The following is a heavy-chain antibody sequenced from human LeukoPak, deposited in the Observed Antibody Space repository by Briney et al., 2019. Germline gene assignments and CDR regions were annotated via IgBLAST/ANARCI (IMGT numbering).Heavy chain of an antibody. CDR3: ARDNTVITSRPWYFDY. V-gene: IGHV1-18*01. Sequence: ASVKVSCKASGGTFSSYAISWVRQAPGQGLEWMGWISAYNGNTNYAQKLQGRVTMTTDTSTSTAYMELRSLRSDDTAVYYCARDNTVITSRPWYFDYWGQGTLVTVSS. J-gene: IGHJ4*02. CDR1: GGTFSSYA. D-gene: IGHD2-2*01. CDR2: ISAYNGNT.